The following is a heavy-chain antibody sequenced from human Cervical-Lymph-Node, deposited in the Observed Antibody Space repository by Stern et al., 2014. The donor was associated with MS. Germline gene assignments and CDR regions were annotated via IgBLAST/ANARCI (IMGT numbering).Heavy chain of an antibody. D-gene: IGHD3-22*01. CDR2: INTDKGSK. CDR1: GYTFTSYA. CDR3: ARGGYFDSTAYYNH. J-gene: IGHJ5*02. Sequence: VQLVESGAEVKKPGASVKVSCKASGYTFTSYAIHWVRQAPGQRPEWMGWINTDKGSKKYSQMFQGRFTITRDTSASTVYMEVNTLRFEDTAVYFCARGGYFDSTAYYNHWGQGTQVTVSS. V-gene: IGHV1-3*04.